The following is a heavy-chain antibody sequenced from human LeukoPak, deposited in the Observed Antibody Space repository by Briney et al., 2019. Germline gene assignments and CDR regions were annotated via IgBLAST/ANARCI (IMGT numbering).Heavy chain of an antibody. CDR1: GFTVSSNH. V-gene: IGHV3-66*02. Sequence: GGSLRLSCAASGFTVSSNHMSWVRQAPGKGLEWVSVIYSGGSTYYADSVKGRFTISRDNSKNMLYLQMNSLRAEDTAVYYCACGYSYTNMDVWGKGTTVTVSS. CDR3: ACGYSYTNMDV. D-gene: IGHD5-18*01. CDR2: IYSGGST. J-gene: IGHJ6*03.